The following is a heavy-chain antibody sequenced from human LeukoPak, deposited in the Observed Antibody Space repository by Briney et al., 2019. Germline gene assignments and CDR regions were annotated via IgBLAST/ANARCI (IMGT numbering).Heavy chain of an antibody. D-gene: IGHD3-3*02. CDR2: THHSGKT. CDR3: AKWEEALRAFDV. CDR1: GDSIRNYD. V-gene: IGHV4-59*08. Sequence: SETLSLTCSVSGDSIRNYDWNWVRQPPGKSLEWIGYTHHSGKTYYNPSLKSRVSTLVDTSKNQFSLKLSFVTAADTAIYYCAKWEEALRAFDVWGQGTMVTVSS. J-gene: IGHJ3*01.